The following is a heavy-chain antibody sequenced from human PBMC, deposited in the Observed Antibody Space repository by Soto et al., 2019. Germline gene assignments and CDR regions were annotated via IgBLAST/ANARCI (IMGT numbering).Heavy chain of an antibody. CDR1: GFIFSPYG. CDR2: IRNGGSDK. J-gene: IGHJ3*02. CDR3: ARAPRMAPFDI. Sequence: AGGSLRLSCAASGFIFSPYGIHWVRQAPGKGLEWVALIRNGGSDKYYAESVTGRFTISRDNSKNTVYLQMNSLRAEDTALYFCARAPRMAPFDIWGQGTMVTVSS. V-gene: IGHV3-33*01.